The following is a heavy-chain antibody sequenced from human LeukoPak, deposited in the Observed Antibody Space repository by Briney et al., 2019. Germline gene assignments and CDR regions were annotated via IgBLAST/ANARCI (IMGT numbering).Heavy chain of an antibody. J-gene: IGHJ4*02. CDR3: AKYSTMREVHGPLDH. CDR1: GFTLGDYA. CDR2: LSGDGFTK. Sequence: GGSLRPSCAASGFTLGDYAMAWIRQAPGKGLEWVSSLSGDGFTKYYADSVKGRFTVSRDNSRNTVSLQMDSLGVEDTAIFFCAKYSTMREVHGPLDHWGQGTLVAVSS. V-gene: IGHV3-23*01. D-gene: IGHD1-1*01.